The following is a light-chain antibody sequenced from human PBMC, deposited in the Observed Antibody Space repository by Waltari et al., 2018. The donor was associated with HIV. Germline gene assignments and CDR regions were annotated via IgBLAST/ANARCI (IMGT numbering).Light chain of an antibody. V-gene: IGKV4-1*01. Sequence: DIVMTQSSDSLTVSLGERATINCKSSQNLTHTLNNRNYPAWYQQKAGQPPQLVISWASTRESGVPDRFTGSGSGTDFSLTINTLQTEDVAVYYCQQYFSNPRTFGQGTRIEIK. CDR1: QNLTHTLNNRNY. J-gene: IGKJ2*01. CDR2: WAS. CDR3: QQYFSNPRT.